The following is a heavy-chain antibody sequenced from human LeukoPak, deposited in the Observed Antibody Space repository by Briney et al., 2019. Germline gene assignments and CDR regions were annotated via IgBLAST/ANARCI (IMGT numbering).Heavy chain of an antibody. CDR3: ARDLYCTNGVCLPLFDY. D-gene: IGHD2-8*01. Sequence: PGRSLRLSCAASGFTFSSYAMHWVRQAPGKGLEWVAVISYDGSNKYYADSVKGRFTISRDNSKNTLYLQMNSLRAEDTAVYYCARDLYCTNGVCLPLFDYWGQGILVTVSS. CDR1: GFTFSSYA. V-gene: IGHV3-30-3*01. CDR2: ISYDGSNK. J-gene: IGHJ4*02.